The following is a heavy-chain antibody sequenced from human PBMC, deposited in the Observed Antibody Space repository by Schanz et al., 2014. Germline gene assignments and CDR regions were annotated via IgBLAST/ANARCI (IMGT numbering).Heavy chain of an antibody. V-gene: IGHV3-23*01. J-gene: IGHJ4*02. D-gene: IGHD2-2*01. Sequence: EGQLLESGGGLIQPGGSLRLSCAASGFTFSSYGMHWVRQAPGKGLEWVSGISGSGGSTYYADSVKGRFTISRDNSKNTLYLQMNSLRAEDTAVYYCAKDLLYGAPMPLNHLDYWGQGTLVTVSS. CDR3: AKDLLYGAPMPLNHLDY. CDR2: ISGSGGST. CDR1: GFTFSSYG.